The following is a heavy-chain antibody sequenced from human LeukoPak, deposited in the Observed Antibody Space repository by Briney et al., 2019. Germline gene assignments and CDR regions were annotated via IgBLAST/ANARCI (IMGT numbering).Heavy chain of an antibody. Sequence: GSLRLSCAASGFTFSSYEMNWVRQAPGKGLEWIGEINHSGSTNYNPSLKSRVTISVDTSKNQFSLKLSSVTAADTAVYYCARGRSKTDRGNYATYYYYYYMDVWGKGTTVTVSS. CDR2: INHSGST. J-gene: IGHJ6*03. D-gene: IGHD4-11*01. V-gene: IGHV4-34*01. CDR1: GFTFSSYE. CDR3: ARGRSKTDRGNYATYYYYYYMDV.